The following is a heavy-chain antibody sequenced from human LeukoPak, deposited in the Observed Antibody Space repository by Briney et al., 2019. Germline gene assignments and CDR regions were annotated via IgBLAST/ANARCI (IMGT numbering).Heavy chain of an antibody. CDR3: TRRDGSYGETNY. CDR2: IRSKANTYAT. CDR1: GFTFSGSA. D-gene: IGHD1-26*01. Sequence: PGGSLRLSCAASGFTFSGSAMHWVRQASGKGLEWVGRIRSKANTYATAYAASLKGSFTISRDDSKNTAYLQMNSLKTEDTAVYYCTRRDGSYGETNYWGQGTLVTVSS. V-gene: IGHV3-73*01. J-gene: IGHJ4*02.